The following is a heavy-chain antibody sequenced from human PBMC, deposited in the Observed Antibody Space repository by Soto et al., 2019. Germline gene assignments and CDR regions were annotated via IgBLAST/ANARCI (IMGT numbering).Heavy chain of an antibody. V-gene: IGHV4-39*01. D-gene: IGHD6-19*01. Sequence: PSETLSLTCTVSGGSISSSSYYWGWIRQPPGKGLEWIGSIYYSGSTYYNPSLKSRVTISVDTSKNQFSLKLSSVTAADTAVYYCARRSLSGWYREFDYWGQGTLVTVSS. CDR1: GGSISSSSYY. CDR2: IYYSGST. J-gene: IGHJ4*02. CDR3: ARRSLSGWYREFDY.